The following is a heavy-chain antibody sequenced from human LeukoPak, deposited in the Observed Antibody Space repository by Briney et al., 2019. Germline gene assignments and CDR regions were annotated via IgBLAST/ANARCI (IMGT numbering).Heavy chain of an antibody. J-gene: IGHJ6*02. CDR1: GGTFSSYA. CDR3: AREEKGTVTTDLADYYYGMDV. Sequence: ASVTVSCKASGGTFSSYAISWVRQAPGQGLEWMGGIIPIFGTANYAQKFQGRVTITADESTSTAYMELSSLRSEDTAVYYCAREEKGTVTTDLADYYYGMDVWGQGTTVTVSS. V-gene: IGHV1-69*13. CDR2: IIPIFGTA. D-gene: IGHD4-17*01.